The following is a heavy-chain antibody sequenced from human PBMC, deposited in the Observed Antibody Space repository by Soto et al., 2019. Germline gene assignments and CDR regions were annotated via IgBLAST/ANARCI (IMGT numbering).Heavy chain of an antibody. CDR1: GDSISSYY. J-gene: IGHJ6*02. Sequence: PSETLSLTCTVSGDSISSYYWSWIRQPPGKGLDWIGYIYYSGSTNYNPSLKSRVTISVDTSKNQFSLKLSSVTAADTAVYYCARVEGTLTTGYYSGMDVWGQGTTVTVSS. D-gene: IGHD3-9*01. CDR2: IYYSGST. V-gene: IGHV4-59*01. CDR3: ARVEGTLTTGYYSGMDV.